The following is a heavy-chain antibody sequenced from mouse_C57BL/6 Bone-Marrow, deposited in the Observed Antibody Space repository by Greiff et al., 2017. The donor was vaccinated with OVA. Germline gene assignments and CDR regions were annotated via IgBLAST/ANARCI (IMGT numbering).Heavy chain of an antibody. CDR2: INPNYGTT. V-gene: IGHV1-39*01. CDR1: GYSFTDYN. CDR3: AKSYGFLFAY. J-gene: IGHJ3*01. D-gene: IGHD1-1*01. Sequence: EVKLQESGPELVKPGASVKISCKASGYSFTDYNMNWVKQSNGKSLEWIGVINPNYGTTSYNQKFKGKATLTVYQSSSTAYMQLNSLTSDDSAVYYCAKSYGFLFAYWGQGTLVTVSA.